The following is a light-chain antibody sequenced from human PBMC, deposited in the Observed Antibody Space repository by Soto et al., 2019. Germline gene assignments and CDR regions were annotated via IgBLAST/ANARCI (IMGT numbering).Light chain of an antibody. CDR1: QSVLYSSNNKNY. CDR2: WAS. V-gene: IGKV4-1*01. CDR3: QQYYSTTS. Sequence: DIVMTQSPYSLAVSLGERATINGKSSQSVLYSSNNKNYLAWYQQKPGQPPKLLIYWASTRESGVPELFSGSGSGTDFTLTTSSLQAEDVAVYYCQQYYSTTSFGQGTKLEIK. J-gene: IGKJ2*01.